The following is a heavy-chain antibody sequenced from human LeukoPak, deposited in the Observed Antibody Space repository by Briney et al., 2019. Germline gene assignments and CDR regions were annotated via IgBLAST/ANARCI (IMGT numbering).Heavy chain of an antibody. D-gene: IGHD6-13*01. V-gene: IGHV4-59*01. J-gene: IGHJ4*02. Sequence: SETLSLTCTVSGGSISSYYWSWIRQPPGKGLEWIGYIYYSGSTNYNPSLKSRVTISVDTSKNQFSLKLSSVTAADTAVYYRARDRGIAAAGVFDYWGQGTLVTVSS. CDR2: IYYSGST. CDR1: GGSISSYY. CDR3: ARDRGIAAAGVFDY.